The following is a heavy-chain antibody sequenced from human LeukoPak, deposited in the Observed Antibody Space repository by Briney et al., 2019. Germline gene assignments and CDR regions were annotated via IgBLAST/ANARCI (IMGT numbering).Heavy chain of an antibody. CDR1: GFTFSTYA. CDR2: ISGGGGTT. Sequence: GGSLRLSCAASGFTFSTYAMSWVRQAPGKGLEWVSAISGGGGTTHYADSVKGRFTISRDNSKNTLYLQMDSLRAEDTAVYYCAKEFYFATAVWGQGTTVTVSS. V-gene: IGHV3-23*01. J-gene: IGHJ6*02. CDR3: AKEFYFATAV. D-gene: IGHD2-15*01.